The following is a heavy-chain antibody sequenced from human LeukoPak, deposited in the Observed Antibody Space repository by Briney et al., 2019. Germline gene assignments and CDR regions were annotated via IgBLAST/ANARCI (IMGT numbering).Heavy chain of an antibody. V-gene: IGHV3-9*03. CDR2: ISWNSGTI. D-gene: IGHD4-23*01. J-gene: IGHJ3*02. CDR3: EKSYTNYGGNSADAFDI. Sequence: SLRLSCAASGFTFDDYAMHWVRLSPGKGLEWVSGISWNSGTIGYADSVKGRFTISRDNAKNSLYLQMNSLRAEDMALYYCEKSYTNYGGNSADAFDIWGQGTMVTVSS. CDR1: GFTFDDYA.